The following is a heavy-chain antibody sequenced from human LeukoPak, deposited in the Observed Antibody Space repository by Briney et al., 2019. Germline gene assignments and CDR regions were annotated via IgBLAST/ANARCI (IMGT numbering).Heavy chain of an antibody. Sequence: SETLSLTCTVSGGSISSGGYYWSWIRQPPGKGLEWIGYIYHSASTYYNPSLKSRVTISVDRSKNQFSLKLSSVTAADTAVYYCARGGSYYPFDYWGQGTLVTVSS. V-gene: IGHV4-30-2*01. J-gene: IGHJ4*02. D-gene: IGHD1-26*01. CDR2: IYHSAST. CDR3: ARGGSYYPFDY. CDR1: GGSISSGGYY.